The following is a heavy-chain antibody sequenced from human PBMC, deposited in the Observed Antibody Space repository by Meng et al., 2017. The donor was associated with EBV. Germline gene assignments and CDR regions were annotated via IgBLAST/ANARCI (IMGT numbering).Heavy chain of an antibody. D-gene: IGHD3-10*01. CDR3: ASESGRGYTPDY. CDR1: GGPFRYYA. Sequence: QAQLVQAEAEVKKPGSSVKVSCKTSGGPFRYYAISWVRQAPGQGLEWLGGFLPRLGAPNYAQKFHGRVKITADESTSTHYMDLSSLRSEDTAIYYCASESGRGYTPDYWGQGTLVTVSS. V-gene: IGHV1-69*01. J-gene: IGHJ4*02. CDR2: FLPRLGAP.